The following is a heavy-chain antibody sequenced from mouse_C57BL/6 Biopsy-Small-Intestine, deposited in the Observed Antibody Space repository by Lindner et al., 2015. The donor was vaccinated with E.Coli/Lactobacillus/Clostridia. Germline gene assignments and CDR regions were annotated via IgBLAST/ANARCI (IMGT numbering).Heavy chain of an antibody. CDR1: GFTFSDYG. CDR2: MSSGSSTI. V-gene: IGHV5-17*01. CDR3: ARPYYYAIDY. Sequence: VQLQESGGGLVKPGGSLKLSCAASGFTFSDYGMHWVRQAPEKGLEWVAYMSSGSSTIYYADTVKGRFTISRDNAKNTLFLQMTSLRSEDTAMYYCARPYYYAIDYWGQGTSVTVSS. J-gene: IGHJ4*01.